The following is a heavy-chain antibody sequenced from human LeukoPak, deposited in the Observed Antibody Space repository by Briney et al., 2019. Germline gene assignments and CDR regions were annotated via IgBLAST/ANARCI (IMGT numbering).Heavy chain of an antibody. CDR2: IYYSGNT. Sequence: PSETLSLTCTVSGGSISSGGYYWSWIRQPPGKGLEWIGYIYYSGNTNYNPSLKSRVTMSVDTSKNQFSLKLSSVTAADTAVYYCARGWQQLVYWGQGTLVTVSS. J-gene: IGHJ4*02. V-gene: IGHV4-61*08. D-gene: IGHD6-13*01. CDR3: ARGWQQLVY. CDR1: GGSISSGGYY.